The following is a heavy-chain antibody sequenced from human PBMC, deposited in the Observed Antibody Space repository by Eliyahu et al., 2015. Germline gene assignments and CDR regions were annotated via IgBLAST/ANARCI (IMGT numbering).Heavy chain of an antibody. D-gene: IGHD6-19*01. CDR2: INPDSGDI. J-gene: IGHJ4*02. Sequence: QVQLVQSGAEVKKPGATVKVSCKASGYTLTGXFMPWVRQAPGQGLEWMGGINPDSGDIHSAQKFQGRISMTRDTSISTVFMELNSLQSDDTAVYYCARDKGASSLWLDPLGIDYWGQGTLVTVSS. CDR3: ARDKGASSLWLDPLGIDY. V-gene: IGHV1-2*02. CDR1: GYTLTGXF.